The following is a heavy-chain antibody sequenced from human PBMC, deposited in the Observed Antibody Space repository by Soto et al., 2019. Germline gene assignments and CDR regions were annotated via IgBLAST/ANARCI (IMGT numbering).Heavy chain of an antibody. D-gene: IGHD2-2*01. V-gene: IGHV1-69*01. CDR2: SIPIPGTA. J-gene: IGHJ6*02. CDR3: ARSQGSSTSLEIYYYYYYGMDV. CDR1: GGTFSSYA. Sequence: QVQLVQSGAEVKQPGSSVKVSCKASGGTFSSYAISWVRQAPGQGLEWMGGSIPIPGTANYAQKFQGRVTITADESTSTAYMELSSLRSEDTAVYYCARSQGSSTSLEIYYYYYYGMDVWGQGTTVTVSS.